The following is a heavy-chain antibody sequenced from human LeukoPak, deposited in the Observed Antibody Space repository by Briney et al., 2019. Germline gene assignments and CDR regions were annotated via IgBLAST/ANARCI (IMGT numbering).Heavy chain of an antibody. CDR1: GGSFSGYY. CDR2: INHSGST. CDR3: ARWGRLTGYCSSTSCYAPYYYYGMDV. D-gene: IGHD2-2*01. V-gene: IGHV4-34*01. J-gene: IGHJ6*02. Sequence: PSETLSLTCAVYGGSFSGYYWSWIRQPPGEGLEWIGEINHSGSTNYNPSLKSRVTISVDTSKNQFSLKLSSVTAADTAVYYCARWGRLTGYCSSTSCYAPYYYYGMDVWGQGTTVTVSS.